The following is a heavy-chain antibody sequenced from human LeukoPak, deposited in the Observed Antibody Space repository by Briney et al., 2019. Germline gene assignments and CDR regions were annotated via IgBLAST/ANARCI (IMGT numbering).Heavy chain of an antibody. Sequence: ASVKVSCKASGYTFTSYGISWVRQAPGQGLEWMGWISAYNGNTNYAQKLQGRVTMTTDTSTSTAYMELRSLGSDDTAVDYCXXXXXXXXXXXXXSYYYYYGMDVWGQGTTVTVSS. V-gene: IGHV1-18*01. CDR3: XXXXXXXXXXXXXSYYYYYGMDV. CDR1: GYTFTSYG. CDR2: ISAYNGNT. J-gene: IGHJ6*02.